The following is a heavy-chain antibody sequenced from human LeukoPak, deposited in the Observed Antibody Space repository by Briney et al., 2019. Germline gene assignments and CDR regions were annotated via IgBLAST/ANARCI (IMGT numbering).Heavy chain of an antibody. J-gene: IGHJ6*02. CDR1: GFTVSNNY. Sequence: GGSLRLSCAASGFTVSNNYMSWVRQAAGKGLDWVSVIYSDGSTYYADSVKGRFTISKDNSKNTLYLQMNSLRAEDTVIYYCAKAPTYGLDVWGQGTTVTVSS. CDR2: IYSDGST. V-gene: IGHV3-53*01. CDR3: AKAPTYGLDV.